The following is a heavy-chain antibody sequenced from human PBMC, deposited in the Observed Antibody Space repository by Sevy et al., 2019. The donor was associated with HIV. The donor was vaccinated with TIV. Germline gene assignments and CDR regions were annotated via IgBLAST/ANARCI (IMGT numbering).Heavy chain of an antibody. CDR2: ISSTSSYI. V-gene: IGHV3-21*01. D-gene: IGHD3-9*01. CDR1: GFTFSSYS. J-gene: IGHJ3*02. CDR3: ARNDWTFDAFDI. Sequence: GGSLRLSCAASGFTFSSYSMNWVRQAPGKGLEWVSSISSTSSYIYYADSVKGRFTISRDNAKNSLYLQMNSLRAEDKAMYYCARNDWTFDAFDIWGQGTMVTVSS.